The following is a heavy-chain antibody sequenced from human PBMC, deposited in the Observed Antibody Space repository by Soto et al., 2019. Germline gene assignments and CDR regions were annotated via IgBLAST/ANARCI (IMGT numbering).Heavy chain of an antibody. J-gene: IGHJ6*02. D-gene: IGHD6-6*01. CDR2: IDPSDSYT. V-gene: IGHV5-10-1*01. Sequence: KGLEWMGRIDPSDSYTNYSPSFQGHVTISADKSISTAYLQWSSLKASDTAMYYCARQLRAPRDYYYGMDVWGQGTTVS. CDR3: ARQLRAPRDYYYGMDV.